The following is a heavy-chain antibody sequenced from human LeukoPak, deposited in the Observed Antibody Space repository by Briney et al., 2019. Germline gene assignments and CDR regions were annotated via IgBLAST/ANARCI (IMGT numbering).Heavy chain of an antibody. Sequence: PSETLSLTCAVYGGSFSGYYWSWIRQPAGKGLEWIGRIYTSGSTNYNPSLKSRVTMSVDTSKNQFSLKLSSVTAADTAVYYCARDDSSGYGYFDYWGQGTLVTVSS. CDR3: ARDDSSGYGYFDY. CDR1: GGSFSGYY. J-gene: IGHJ4*02. D-gene: IGHD3-22*01. CDR2: IYTSGST. V-gene: IGHV4-59*10.